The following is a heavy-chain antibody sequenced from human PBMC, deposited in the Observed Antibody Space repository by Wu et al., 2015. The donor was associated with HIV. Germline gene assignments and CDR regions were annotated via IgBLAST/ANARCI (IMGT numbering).Heavy chain of an antibody. CDR2: INPNSGGT. V-gene: IGHV1-2*02. D-gene: IGHD5-12*01. CDR1: GGTFNTYA. CDR3: ATPGGYSSYVVLND. J-gene: IGHJ4*02. Sequence: QVQLVQSGAEVKKPGSSVKVSCEASGGTFNTYALTWVRQAPGRGLEWMGWINPNSGGTNYAQKFQGRVTMTRDTSISTVYMELTSLRSEDTAVYYCATPGGYSSYVVLNDWGQGTLVTVSS.